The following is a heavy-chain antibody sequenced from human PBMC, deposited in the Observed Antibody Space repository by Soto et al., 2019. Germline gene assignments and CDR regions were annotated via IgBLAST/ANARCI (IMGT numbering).Heavy chain of an antibody. Sequence: GGSLRLSCAASGFTFSSYAMSWVRQAPGKGLEWVSAISGSGCSTYYADSVKGRFTISRDNSKNTLYLQMNSLRAEDTAVYYCAKDQGLAIFGVVIKVGAFDIWGQGTMVTVSS. J-gene: IGHJ3*02. CDR3: AKDQGLAIFGVVIKVGAFDI. V-gene: IGHV3-23*01. CDR1: GFTFSSYA. CDR2: ISGSGCST. D-gene: IGHD3-3*01.